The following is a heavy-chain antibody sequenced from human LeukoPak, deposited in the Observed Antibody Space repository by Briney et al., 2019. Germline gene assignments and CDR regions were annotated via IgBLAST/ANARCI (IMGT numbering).Heavy chain of an antibody. D-gene: IGHD6-19*01. J-gene: IGHJ6*03. CDR1: GGSISSSNW. V-gene: IGHV4-4*02. CDR3: ARDSRSSGYYYYMDV. Sequence: PSETLSLTCAVSGGSISSSNWWSWVRQPPGKGLEWIGEIYHSGSTNYNPSLKSRVTISVDKSKNQFSLKLSSVTAADTAVYYCARDSRSSGYYYYMDVWGKGTTVTVSS. CDR2: IYHSGST.